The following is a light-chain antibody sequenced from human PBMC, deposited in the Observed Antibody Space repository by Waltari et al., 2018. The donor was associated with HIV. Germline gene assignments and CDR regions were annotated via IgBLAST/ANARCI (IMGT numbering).Light chain of an antibody. CDR3: LQSIDFPRT. CDR2: VAP. Sequence: LMMKTTVSLSVTPGQADSIAGKSSHTLLQSDGQSYLVWYLQKAGQPPHPLISVAPNRFHGVPERFRGSGSGTHFMLTISRVEAEDVGVYYCLQSIDFPRTFGGGTKVEIK. J-gene: IGKJ4*01. V-gene: IGKV2D-29*01. CDR1: HTLLQSDGQSY.